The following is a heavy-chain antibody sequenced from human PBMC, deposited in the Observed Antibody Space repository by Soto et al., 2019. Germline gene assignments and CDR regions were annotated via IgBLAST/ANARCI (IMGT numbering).Heavy chain of an antibody. CDR1: GFTFSSYW. V-gene: IGHV3-74*01. J-gene: IGHJ6*02. D-gene: IGHD3-3*01. CDR3: ARVPYRIFGVVPPDYYGMDV. Sequence: GGSLRLSCAASGFTFSSYWMHWVRQAPGKGLVWVSRINSDGSSTSYADSVKGRFTISRDNAKNTRYLQMNSLRAEDTAVYYCARVPYRIFGVVPPDYYGMDVWGQGTTVTVSS. CDR2: INSDGSST.